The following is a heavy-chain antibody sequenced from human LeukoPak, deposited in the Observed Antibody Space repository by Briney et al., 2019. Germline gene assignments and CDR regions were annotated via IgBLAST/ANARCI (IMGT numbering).Heavy chain of an antibody. CDR2: ISGSGGST. CDR3: AKDKIAVAGTAFDY. V-gene: IGHV3-23*01. J-gene: IGHJ4*02. CDR1: GFTFSSYA. D-gene: IGHD6-19*01. Sequence: PGGSLRLSCAASGFTFSSYAMSWVRQAPGKGLEWVSAISGSGGSTYYADSVEGRFTISRDNSKNTPYLQMNSLRAEDTAVYYCAKDKIAVAGTAFDYWGQGTLVTVSS.